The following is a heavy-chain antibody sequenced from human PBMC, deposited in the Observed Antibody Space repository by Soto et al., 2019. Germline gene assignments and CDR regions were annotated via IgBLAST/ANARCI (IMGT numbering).Heavy chain of an antibody. J-gene: IGHJ6*02. Sequence: SETLSLTCAVYGGSFSGYYWNWIRQPPGKGLEWIGEINHSGSTNYNPSLKCRVTISVDTSKNQFSLKLSSVTAADTAVYYCAGRSGISYAEDYYYYGMDVWGQGTTVTVSS. D-gene: IGHD3-16*01. CDR3: AGRSGISYAEDYYYYGMDV. CDR2: INHSGST. CDR1: GGSFSGYY. V-gene: IGHV4-34*01.